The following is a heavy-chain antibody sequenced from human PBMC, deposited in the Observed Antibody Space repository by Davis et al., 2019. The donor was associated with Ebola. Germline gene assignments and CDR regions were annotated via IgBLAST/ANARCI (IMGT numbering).Heavy chain of an antibody. Sequence: GESLKISCAASGFTFSSYAMRWVRHAPGKGLEWVSAISGSGGSTYYADSVKGRFTISRDNSKNTLYLQMNSLRAEDTAVYYCAKGSPVTKWGDDYWGQGTLVTVSS. CDR3: AKGSPVTKWGDDY. CDR2: ISGSGGST. CDR1: GFTFSSYA. V-gene: IGHV3-23*01. J-gene: IGHJ4*02. D-gene: IGHD4-17*01.